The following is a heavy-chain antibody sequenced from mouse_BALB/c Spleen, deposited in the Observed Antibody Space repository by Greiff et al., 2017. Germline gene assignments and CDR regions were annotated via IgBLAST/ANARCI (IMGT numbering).Heavy chain of an antibody. CDR3: ARAYEYGPTTGKFFFAY. CDR2: INPDSSTI. V-gene: IGHV4-1*02. CDR1: GFDFSRYW. J-gene: IGHJ3*01. Sequence: EVKLLESGGGLVQPGGSLKLSCAASGFDFSRYWMSWVRQAPGKGLEWIGEINPDSSTINYTPSLKDKFIISRDNAKNTLYLQMSKVRSEDTALYYCARAYEYGPTTGKFFFAYWGQGTLVTVSA. D-gene: IGHD2-10*02.